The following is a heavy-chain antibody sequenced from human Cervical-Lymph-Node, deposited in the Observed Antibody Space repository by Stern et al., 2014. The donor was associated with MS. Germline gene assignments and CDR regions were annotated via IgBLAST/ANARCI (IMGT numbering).Heavy chain of an antibody. J-gene: IGHJ4*02. CDR2: IYTSGAT. Sequence: QVQLQESGPGLVKPAQTLSLTCTVSGGSVSSGSYYWNWIRQPAGKGLEWIGRIYTSGATNYNPSLKSRVTISLDTSKNQFSLRLSAVTAADTAVYYCARDLRDGYTSGTIDYWGQGTLVTVSS. D-gene: IGHD5-24*01. V-gene: IGHV4-61*02. CDR3: ARDLRDGYTSGTIDY. CDR1: GGSVSSGSYY.